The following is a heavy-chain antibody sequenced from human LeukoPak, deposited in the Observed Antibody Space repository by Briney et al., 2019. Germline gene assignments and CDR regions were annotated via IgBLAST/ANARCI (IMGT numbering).Heavy chain of an antibody. J-gene: IGHJ4*02. CDR1: GGSISSSSYY. Sequence: SETLSLTCTVSGGSISSSSYYWGWLRQPPGTGLEWIGSIYYSGSTYYNPSLKSRVTISVDTSKNQFSLKLRSVTAADTAVYYCARLYYYDSSGYLYYFDYWGQGTLVTVSS. D-gene: IGHD3-22*01. V-gene: IGHV4-39*01. CDR2: IYYSGST. CDR3: ARLYYYDSSGYLYYFDY.